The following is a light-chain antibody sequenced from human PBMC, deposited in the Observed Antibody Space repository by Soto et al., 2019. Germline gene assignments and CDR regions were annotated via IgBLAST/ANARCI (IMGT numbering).Light chain of an antibody. V-gene: IGLV1-51*01. CDR3: GTWDSSLSVGV. Sequence: QSVLTQPPSVSAAPGQKVTISCSGSISNIGSNDVSWYQQLPGTATKVLIYDNDKRPSGIPDRFSGSKSGTSATLGITGRQTGDEADYYCGTWDSSLSVGVFGGGTPLTVL. J-gene: IGLJ3*02. CDR1: ISNIGSND. CDR2: DND.